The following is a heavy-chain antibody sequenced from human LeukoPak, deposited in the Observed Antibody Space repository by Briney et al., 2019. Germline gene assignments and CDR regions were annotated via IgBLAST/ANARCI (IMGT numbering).Heavy chain of an antibody. CDR3: ARVRATFSPHFDN. V-gene: IGHV3-74*01. D-gene: IGHD5-12*01. Sequence: GGSLRLSCAASGFTFSGYWMHWVRQAPGKGLMWVSRINSDGSITNYADSVKGRFTISRDNAKNTLYLQMNSLRAEDTAVYYCARVRATFSPHFDNWGQGTLVTVSS. CDR2: INSDGSIT. CDR1: GFTFSGYW. J-gene: IGHJ4*02.